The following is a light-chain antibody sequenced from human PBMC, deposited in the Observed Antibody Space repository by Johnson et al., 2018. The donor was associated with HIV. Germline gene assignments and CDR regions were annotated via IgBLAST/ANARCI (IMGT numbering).Light chain of an antibody. Sequence: SVLTQSPSVSAAPGQKVTISCSGSSSTIGSNYVSWYQQLPGTAPKLLIYDNNKRPSGIPDRFSGSKSGTSATLGITGLQTGDEADYYCGTWDNSLSTGGVFGTGTKVTVL. CDR1: SSTIGSNY. CDR2: DNN. J-gene: IGLJ1*01. V-gene: IGLV1-51*01. CDR3: GTWDNSLSTGGV.